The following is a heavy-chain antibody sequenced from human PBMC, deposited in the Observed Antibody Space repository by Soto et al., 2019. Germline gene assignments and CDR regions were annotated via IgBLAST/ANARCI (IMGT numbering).Heavy chain of an antibody. D-gene: IGHD6-13*01. V-gene: IGHV3-9*01. J-gene: IGHJ4*02. CDR1: GFTFDDYD. Sequence: EVQLVESGGGLVQPGRSLRLSCAASGFTFDDYDMHWVRQAPGKGLEWVAGISWNSGSIGYADSVKGRFTISRDKAKNSLYLQMNRLRAEDTALYYCAKDMAEGAAGTMDHNFDYWVQGTLVTVSS. CDR3: AKDMAEGAAGTMDHNFDY. CDR2: ISWNSGSI.